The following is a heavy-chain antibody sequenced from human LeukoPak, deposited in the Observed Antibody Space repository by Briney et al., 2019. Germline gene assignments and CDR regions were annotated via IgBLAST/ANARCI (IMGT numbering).Heavy chain of an antibody. J-gene: IGHJ4*02. D-gene: IGHD2-15*01. CDR1: GGSFSGYY. CDR2: INHSGST. V-gene: IGHV4-34*01. CDR3: ARTTHCSGGSCYSRFDY. Sequence: PSETLSLTCAVYGGSFSGYYLSWIRQPPGKGLEWIGEINHSGSTNYNPSLKSRVTISVDTSKNQFSLKLSSVTAADTAVYYCARTTHCSGGSCYSRFDYWGQGTLVTVSS.